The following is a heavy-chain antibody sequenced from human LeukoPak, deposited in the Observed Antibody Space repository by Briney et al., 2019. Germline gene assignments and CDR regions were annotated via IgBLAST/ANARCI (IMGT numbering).Heavy chain of an antibody. J-gene: IGHJ4*02. Sequence: GGSLRLSCAASGFTFSSYAMHWVRQAPGKGLEWVAVISYDGSNKYYADSLKGRFTISRDNSKNTLYLQMNSLRAEDTAVYYCAREGVGRWIDYWGQGTLVTVSS. CDR3: AREGVGRWIDY. D-gene: IGHD5-24*01. CDR2: ISYDGSNK. CDR1: GFTFSSYA. V-gene: IGHV3-30*04.